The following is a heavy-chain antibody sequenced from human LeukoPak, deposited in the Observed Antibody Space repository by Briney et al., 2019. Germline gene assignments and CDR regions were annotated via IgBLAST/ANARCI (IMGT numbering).Heavy chain of an antibody. D-gene: IGHD1-26*01. Sequence: GASVTVSCKVSGYTLTELSMHWVRQAPGKGLEWMGGFDPEDGETIYAQKFQGRVTMTEDTSTDTAYMELSSLRSEDTAVYYCATDRSRSGSYGDAFGIWGQGTMVTVSS. CDR3: ATDRSRSGSYGDAFGI. CDR1: GYTLTELS. V-gene: IGHV1-24*01. CDR2: FDPEDGET. J-gene: IGHJ3*02.